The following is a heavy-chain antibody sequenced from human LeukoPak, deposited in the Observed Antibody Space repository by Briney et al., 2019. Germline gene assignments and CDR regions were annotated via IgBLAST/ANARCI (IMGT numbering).Heavy chain of an antibody. CDR3: ARLSSGSSSWYDIDY. Sequence: PSETPSLTCTVSGGSISSYYWSWIRQPPGKGLEWIGYIYYSGSTNYNPSLKSRVTISVDTSKNQFSLKLSSVTAADTAVYYCARLSSGSSSWYDIDYWGQGTLVTVSS. D-gene: IGHD6-13*01. CDR1: GGSISSYY. V-gene: IGHV4-59*08. CDR2: IYYSGST. J-gene: IGHJ4*02.